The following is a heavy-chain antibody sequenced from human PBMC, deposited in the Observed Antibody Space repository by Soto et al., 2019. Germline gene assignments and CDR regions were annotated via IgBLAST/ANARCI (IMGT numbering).Heavy chain of an antibody. D-gene: IGHD3-3*01. CDR1: GGSVTSDEDY. CDR2: IYTSGST. V-gene: IGHV4-61*02. Sequence: PSETLSLTCTVSGGSVTSDEDYWTWIRQSPGKGLEWIGRIYTSGSTNYNPSLKSRVTMSVDTSNNQFSLKLSSVSAADTAVYYCARDAITIFGVVTSGWFDPWGQGTLVTLSS. CDR3: ARDAITIFGVVTSGWFDP. J-gene: IGHJ5*02.